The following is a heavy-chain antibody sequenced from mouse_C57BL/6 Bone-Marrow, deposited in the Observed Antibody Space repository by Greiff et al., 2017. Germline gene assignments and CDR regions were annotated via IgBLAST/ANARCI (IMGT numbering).Heavy chain of an antibody. V-gene: IGHV5-6*01. Sequence: EVKLMESGGDLVKPGGSLKLSCAASGFTFRSYGMSWVRQTPDKRLEWVATISSGGSYTYYPDSVKGRFTISRDNAKNTLYLQMSSLKSEDTAMYYCARLITTVVAKGFDYWGQGTTLTVSS. CDR2: ISSGGSYT. D-gene: IGHD1-1*01. CDR1: GFTFRSYG. CDR3: ARLITTVVAKGFDY. J-gene: IGHJ2*01.